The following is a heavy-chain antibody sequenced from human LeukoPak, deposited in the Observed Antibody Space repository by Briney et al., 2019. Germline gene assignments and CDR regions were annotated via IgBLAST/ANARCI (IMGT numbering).Heavy chain of an antibody. CDR2: IIPIFGTA. CDR3: ARGVQGCGGDCYYPPHDAFDI. V-gene: IGHV1-69*13. CDR1: GGTFSSYA. D-gene: IGHD2-21*02. Sequence: SVKVSCKASGGTFSSYAISWVRQAPGQGLEWMGGIIPIFGTANYARKFQGRVTITADESTSTAYMELSSLRSEDTAVYYCARGVQGCGGDCYYPPHDAFDIWGQGTMVTVSS. J-gene: IGHJ3*02.